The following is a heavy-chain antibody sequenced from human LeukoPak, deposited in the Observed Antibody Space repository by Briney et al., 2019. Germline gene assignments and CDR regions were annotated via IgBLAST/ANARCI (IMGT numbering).Heavy chain of an antibody. J-gene: IGHJ4*02. CDR1: GFIFSSYG. CDR2: ISGSGGST. Sequence: GGSLRLSCAASGFIFSSYGMSWVRQAPGKGLEGVSTISGSGGSTYYSDSVKGRFTISRDNSKNTPYLQMNSLRAEDTAVYYCASWEVGDSDLGYFRSGYFRSSFDYWGQGTLVTVSS. CDR3: ASWEVGDSDLGYFRSGYFRSSFDY. V-gene: IGHV3-23*01. D-gene: IGHD3-3*01.